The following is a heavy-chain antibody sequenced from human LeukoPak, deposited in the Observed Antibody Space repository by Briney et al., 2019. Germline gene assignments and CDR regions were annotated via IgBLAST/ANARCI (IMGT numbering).Heavy chain of an antibody. CDR3: ARDGVEMATITYFDY. CDR2: IIPIFGTA. D-gene: IGHD5-24*01. CDR1: GGTFSSYA. J-gene: IGHJ4*02. V-gene: IGHV1-69*13. Sequence: ASVKVSCTASGGTFSSYAISWVRQAPGQGLEWMGGIIPIFGTANYAQKFQGRVTITADESTSTAYMELSSLRSEDTAVYYCARDGVEMATITYFDYWGQGTLVTVSS.